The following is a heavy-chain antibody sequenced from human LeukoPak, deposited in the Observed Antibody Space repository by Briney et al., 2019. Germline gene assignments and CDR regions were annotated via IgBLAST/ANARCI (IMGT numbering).Heavy chain of an antibody. Sequence: GGSLRLSCAASGFTFSSYSMNWVRQAPGKGLEWVSYISSSSSTIYYADSVKGRFTISRDNAKNSLYLQMNSLRAEDTAVYYCAKRGVVIRVILVGFHKEAYYFDSWGQGALVTVSS. D-gene: IGHD3-22*01. CDR3: AKRGVVIRVILVGFHKEAYYFDS. CDR1: GFTFSSYS. J-gene: IGHJ4*02. V-gene: IGHV3-48*04. CDR2: ISSSSSTI.